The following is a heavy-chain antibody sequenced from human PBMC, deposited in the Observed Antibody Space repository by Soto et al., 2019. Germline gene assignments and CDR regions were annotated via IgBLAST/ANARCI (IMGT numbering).Heavy chain of an antibody. CDR1: GGSISGSNW. V-gene: IGHV4-4*02. CDR2: IYHSGST. D-gene: IGHD4-17*01. J-gene: IGHJ5*01. Sequence: SETLSLSCAVAGGSISGSNWWSWVRQPPGKGLEWIGEIYHSGSTNYNPSLKRRVTISVDKSKNKFSLKLSSVTAAETAVYYCARYGDYIFDSWAQGPLVPVSS. CDR3: ARYGDYIFDS.